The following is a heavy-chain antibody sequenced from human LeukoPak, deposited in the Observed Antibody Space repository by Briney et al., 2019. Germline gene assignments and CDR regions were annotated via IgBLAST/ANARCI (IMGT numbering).Heavy chain of an antibody. J-gene: IGHJ4*02. V-gene: IGHV3-23*01. CDR3: AKAGSSSPSFDY. CDR1: GFTFSSYA. Sequence: GGSLRLSCSASGFTFSSYAMSWVRQAPGKGLEWVSAISGSGGSTYYADSVKGRFTISRDNSKNTLYLQMNSLRAEDTAVYYCAKAGSSSPSFDYWGQGTLVTVSS. CDR2: ISGSGGST. D-gene: IGHD6-6*01.